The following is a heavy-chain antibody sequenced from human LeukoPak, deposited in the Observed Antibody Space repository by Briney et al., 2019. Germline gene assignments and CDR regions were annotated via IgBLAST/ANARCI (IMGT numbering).Heavy chain of an antibody. CDR1: GFTLSGFG. CDR2: ISSSTTII. D-gene: IGHD3-16*01. Sequence: PGGSLRLSCAASGFTLSGFGMNWVRQAPGKGLEWVSYISSSTTIIYYADSVKGRFIISRDNAKNSLYLQMNSLRAEDTAVYYCAKGDKMLTWRRTYNRFDPWGQGTLVTVSS. V-gene: IGHV3-48*01. J-gene: IGHJ5*02. CDR3: AKGDKMLTWRRTYNRFDP.